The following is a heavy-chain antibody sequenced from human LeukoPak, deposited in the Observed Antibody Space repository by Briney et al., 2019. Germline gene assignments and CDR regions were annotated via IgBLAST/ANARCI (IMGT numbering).Heavy chain of an antibody. V-gene: IGHV1-69*05. D-gene: IGHD6-19*01. CDR3: ARDLSIAVAGRWDFDY. Sequence: GASVKVSCKGSGGTFSSYAISWVRQAPGQGLEWMGRIIPIFGTANYAQKFQGRVTITTDESTSTAYMELSSLRSEDTAVYYCARDLSIAVAGRWDFDYWGQGTLVTVSS. CDR1: GGTFSSYA. CDR2: IIPIFGTA. J-gene: IGHJ4*02.